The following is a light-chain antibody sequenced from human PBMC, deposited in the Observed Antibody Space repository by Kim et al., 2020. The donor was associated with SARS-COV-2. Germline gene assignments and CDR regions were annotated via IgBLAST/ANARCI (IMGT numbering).Light chain of an antibody. CDR3: QQRANWPIT. CDR2: DAS. J-gene: IGKJ5*01. V-gene: IGKV3-11*01. CDR1: QSVSSY. Sequence: LSPGERAPLSCRASQSVSSYLAWYQQRPGQAPRLLIYDASSRATGIPARFSGSGSGTDFTLTISSLEPEDFAVYYCQQRANWPITFGQGTRLEIK.